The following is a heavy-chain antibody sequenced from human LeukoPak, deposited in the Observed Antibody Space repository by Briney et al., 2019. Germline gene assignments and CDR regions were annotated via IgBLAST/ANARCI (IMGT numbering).Heavy chain of an antibody. CDR1: GFTFSSHG. J-gene: IGHJ6*03. V-gene: IGHV3-33*01. CDR2: IWYDGNNK. Sequence: GGSLRLSCIASGFTFSSHGMHWVRQAPGKGLEWVAVIWYDGNNKYYADSVKGRFTISRDNSKNTLYLQMNSLRAEDTAVYYCARAFTYYDFWSGWDYYYYMDVWGKGTTATVSS. CDR3: ARAFTYYDFWSGWDYYYYMDV. D-gene: IGHD3-3*01.